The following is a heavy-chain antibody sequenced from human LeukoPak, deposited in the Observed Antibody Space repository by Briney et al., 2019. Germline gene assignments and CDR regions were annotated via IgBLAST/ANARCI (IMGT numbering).Heavy chain of an antibody. J-gene: IGHJ6*03. CDR2: INHSGST. CDR1: GGSFSGYY. Sequence: PSETLSLTCAVYGGSFSGYYWSCIRQPPGKGLEWIGEINHSGSTNYNPSLRSRVTISVDTSKNQFSLKLSSVTAADTAVYYCAGAQRDYYYYYMDVWDKGITVTVSS. V-gene: IGHV4-34*01. CDR3: AGAQRDYYYYYMDV.